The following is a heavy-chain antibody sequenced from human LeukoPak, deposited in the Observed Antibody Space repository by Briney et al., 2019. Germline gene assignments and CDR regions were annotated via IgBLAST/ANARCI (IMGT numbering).Heavy chain of an antibody. J-gene: IGHJ5*02. V-gene: IGHV4-30-4*01. CDR2: IYYSGST. D-gene: IGHD3-22*01. CDR1: GGSISSGDYY. Sequence: PSQTLSRTCTVSGGSISSGDYYWSWIRQPPGKGLEWIGYIYYSGSTYYNPSLKSRVTISVDTSKNQFSLKLSSVTAADTAVYYCARGRYYDSSGMFDPWGQGTLVTVSS. CDR3: ARGRYYDSSGMFDP.